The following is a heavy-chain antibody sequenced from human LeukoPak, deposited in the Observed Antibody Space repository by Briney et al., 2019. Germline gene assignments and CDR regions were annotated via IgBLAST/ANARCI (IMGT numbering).Heavy chain of an antibody. Sequence: ASVKVSCKASGYTFTSYGISWVRQAPGQGLEWMGWISAYNGNTNYAQKFQGRVTMTRDTSISTAYMELSRLRSDDTAVYYCASSIGLTGNNWFDPWGQGTLVTVSS. D-gene: IGHD2/OR15-2a*01. CDR1: GYTFTSYG. CDR3: ASSIGLTGNNWFDP. J-gene: IGHJ5*02. CDR2: ISAYNGNT. V-gene: IGHV1-18*01.